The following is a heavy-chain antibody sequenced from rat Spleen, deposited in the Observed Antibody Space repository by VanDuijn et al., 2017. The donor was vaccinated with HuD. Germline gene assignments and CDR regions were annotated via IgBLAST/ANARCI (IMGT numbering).Heavy chain of an antibody. J-gene: IGHJ2*01. CDR1: GFTFSDYA. Sequence: EVQLVESGGGLVQPGRSLKLSCAASGFTFSDYAMAWVRQAPKKGLEWVATIIYDGSSTYYRDSVKGRFTISRDNAKNTQYLQMDSLRSEDTATYYCARHGIRGTRGFDYWGQGVMVTVSS. CDR3: ARHGIRGTRGFDY. V-gene: IGHV5-17*01. CDR2: IIYDGSST. D-gene: IGHD4-3*01.